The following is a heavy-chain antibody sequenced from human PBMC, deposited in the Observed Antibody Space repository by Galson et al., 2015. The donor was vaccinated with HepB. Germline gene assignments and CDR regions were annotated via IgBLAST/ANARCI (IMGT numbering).Heavy chain of an antibody. CDR3: ARGSPGGEYYFRGLDV. CDR2: IYGSGNI. D-gene: IGHD2-21*01. CDR1: GGSINTYY. V-gene: IGHV4-4*09. J-gene: IGHJ6*02. Sequence: SETLSLTCDVSGGSINTYYWNWIRQPPGKGLEWIGYIYGSGNINYNPSLNSRVSISLDTTKKQFSLNLTSLTAADTAVYYCARGSPGGEYYFRGLDVWGQGTTVTVSS.